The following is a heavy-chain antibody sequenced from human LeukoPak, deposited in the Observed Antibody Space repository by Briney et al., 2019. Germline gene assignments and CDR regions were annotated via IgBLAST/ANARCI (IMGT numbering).Heavy chain of an antibody. CDR3: ARGGYSYGYFAFDY. Sequence: SEILSLTCTVSGGSISSSSYYWGWIRQPPGKGLEWIGEINHSGSTNYNPSLKSRVTISVDTSKNQFSLKLSSVTAADTAVYYCARGGYSYGYFAFDYWGQGTLVTVSS. D-gene: IGHD5-18*01. J-gene: IGHJ4*02. V-gene: IGHV4-39*07. CDR1: GGSISSSSYY. CDR2: INHSGST.